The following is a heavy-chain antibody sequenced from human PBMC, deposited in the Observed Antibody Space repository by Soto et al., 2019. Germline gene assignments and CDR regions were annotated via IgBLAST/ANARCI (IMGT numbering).Heavy chain of an antibody. CDR2: ISGSGGST. CDR1: GFTCSSYA. Sequence: VGSLSVSCAASGFTCSSYAMSWVRQAPGKGLEWVSAISGSGGSTYYADSVKGRFTISRDNSKNTLYLQMNSLRAEDTAVYYCAKDIIQTITFGGVIVMAYWGQGTLVTVSS. D-gene: IGHD3-16*02. J-gene: IGHJ4*02. V-gene: IGHV3-23*01. CDR3: AKDIIQTITFGGVIVMAY.